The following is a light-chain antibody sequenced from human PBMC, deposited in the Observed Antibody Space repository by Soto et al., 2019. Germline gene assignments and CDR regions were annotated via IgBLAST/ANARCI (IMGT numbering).Light chain of an antibody. Sequence: EIVLTQSPGTLSLSPGERATLSCRASLSVSSNFLAWYQQKPGQAPRRLIYGASSRATDIPDRFSGSGSGTDFTLTISRLEPEDFAVYYCQQHGSSQFTFGPGTRVDIK. CDR1: LSVSSNF. V-gene: IGKV3-20*01. J-gene: IGKJ3*01. CDR3: QQHGSSQFT. CDR2: GAS.